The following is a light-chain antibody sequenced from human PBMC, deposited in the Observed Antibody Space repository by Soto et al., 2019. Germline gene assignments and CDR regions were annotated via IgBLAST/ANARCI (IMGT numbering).Light chain of an antibody. CDR2: GAS. CDR1: QSVGTY. J-gene: IGKJ1*01. CDR3: QQFNTWPRT. Sequence: EIVMSQSPATLSVSTWDIASLSCRASQSVGTYLAWYQQKPGQAPRILIYGASSRATGVPARFRASGSRTAFTLTLRSLQSEDCAGYSCQQFNTWPRTFGQGTKVELK. V-gene: IGKV3-15*01.